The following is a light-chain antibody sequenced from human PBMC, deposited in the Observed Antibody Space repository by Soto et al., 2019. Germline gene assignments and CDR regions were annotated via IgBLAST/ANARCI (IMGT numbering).Light chain of an antibody. J-gene: IGKJ1*01. CDR3: QQSYSKPWT. CDR1: QTISTY. Sequence: DIQMTQSPSSLSASVGDRVTITCRASQTISTYLNWYQQKPGKAPRLLIYDASSLLSGVPSRFSGSGSGTDFTLTIASLQPEDFAIYYCQQSYSKPWTFGQGTKVE. V-gene: IGKV1-39*01. CDR2: DAS.